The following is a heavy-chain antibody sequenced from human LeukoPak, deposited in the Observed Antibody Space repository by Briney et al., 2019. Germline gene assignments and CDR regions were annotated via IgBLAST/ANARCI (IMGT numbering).Heavy chain of an antibody. CDR2: ISSSGSTI. V-gene: IGHV3-48*03. D-gene: IGHD5-12*01. CDR1: GFTFSSYA. CDR3: ARSISGYQRDYYYYYYMDV. J-gene: IGHJ6*03. Sequence: GRSLRLSCAASGFTFSSYAMHWVRQAPGKGLEWVSYISSSGSTIYYADSVKGRFTISRDNAKNSLYLQMNSLRAEDTAVYYCARSISGYQRDYYYYYYMDVWGKGTTVTISS.